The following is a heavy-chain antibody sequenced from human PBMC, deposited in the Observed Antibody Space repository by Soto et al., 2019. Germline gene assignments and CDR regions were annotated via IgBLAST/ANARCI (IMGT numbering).Heavy chain of an antibody. J-gene: IGHJ6*02. V-gene: IGHV4-31*03. Sequence: QVQLQESGPGLVKPSQTLSLTCTVSGGSISSGGYYWSWIRQHPGKGLEWIGYIYYSGSTYYNPSLTSRVTISVDTSKNQFSLKLSSVTAADTAVYYCARSRITMVRGVRPYYYYGMDVWGQGTTVTVSS. CDR2: IYYSGST. CDR1: GGSISSGGYY. CDR3: ARSRITMVRGVRPYYYYGMDV. D-gene: IGHD3-10*01.